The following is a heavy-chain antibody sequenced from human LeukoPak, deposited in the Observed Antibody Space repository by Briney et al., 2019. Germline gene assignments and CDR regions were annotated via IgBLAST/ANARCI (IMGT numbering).Heavy chain of an antibody. J-gene: IGHJ6*03. CDR1: GYTFSNHY. Sequence: GASVTVSCKASGYTFSNHYIHWVRHAPGQGLEWMGRINPNTADTNYAQKFQGRVTLTGDTSIGTAYMELSSLRSDDTAVYYCARGDTVATTGVVYYHFFMDVWGTGTTVTVS. CDR2: INPNTADT. CDR3: ARGDTVATTGVVYYHFFMDV. V-gene: IGHV1-2*06. D-gene: IGHD5-12*01.